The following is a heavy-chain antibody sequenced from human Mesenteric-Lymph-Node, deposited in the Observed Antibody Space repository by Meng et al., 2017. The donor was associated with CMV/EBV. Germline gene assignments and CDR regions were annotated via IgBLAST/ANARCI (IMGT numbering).Heavy chain of an antibody. CDR1: GYSFSSYW. V-gene: IGHV5-51*01. CDR2: IDPGDSDT. Sequence: GESLKISCQGSGYSFSSYWIGWVRQMSGKGLEWMGIIDPGDSDTRYSPSFQGQVTISADKSISTAYLQWSSLKASDTAMYYCARLSPFGYGGNFPLGDYWGQGTLVTVSS. CDR3: ARLSPFGYGGNFPLGDY. D-gene: IGHD4-23*01. J-gene: IGHJ4*02.